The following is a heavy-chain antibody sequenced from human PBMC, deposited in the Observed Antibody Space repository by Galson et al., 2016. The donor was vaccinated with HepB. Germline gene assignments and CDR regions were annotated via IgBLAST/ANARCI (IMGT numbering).Heavy chain of an antibody. CDR1: GFTFDTYA. J-gene: IGHJ6*02. CDR2: ISGDSGSK. CDR3: ARDLDSRYYYSYHAMDV. V-gene: IGHV3-9*01. D-gene: IGHD3-22*01. Sequence: SLRLSCAASGFTFDTYAMHWVRQVPGKGLEWVSGISGDSGSKGYASSVKGRFTISRDNAKNSLYLQMSSLRADDTAVYFCARDLDSRYYYSYHAMDVWGQGTTVTVSS.